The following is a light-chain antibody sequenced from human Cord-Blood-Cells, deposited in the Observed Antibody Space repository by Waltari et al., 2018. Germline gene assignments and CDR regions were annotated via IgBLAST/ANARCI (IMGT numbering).Light chain of an antibody. V-gene: IGLV3-19*01. CDR1: SLRSSY. Sequence: SSELTQDPAVSVALGQTVRITCQGDSLRSSYASWYQQKPGQAPVLVIYGKNNRPSGIPDRFSGSSSGNTAFLTITGAQAEDEADYYCNSRDSSGNHPFGTGTKVTVL. J-gene: IGLJ1*01. CDR3: NSRDSSGNHP. CDR2: GKN.